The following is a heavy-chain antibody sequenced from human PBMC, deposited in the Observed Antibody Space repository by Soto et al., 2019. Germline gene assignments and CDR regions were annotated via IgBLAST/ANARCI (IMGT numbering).Heavy chain of an antibody. CDR1: GFTFSSYA. CDR2: ISYDGSNK. J-gene: IGHJ4*02. V-gene: IGHV3-30-3*01. CDR3: ARAFPYGDYDEDY. Sequence: GGSLRLSCAASGFTFSSYAMHWVRQAPGKGLEWVAVISYDGSNKYYADSVKGRFTISRDNSKNTLYLQMNSLRAEDTAVYYCARAFPYGDYDEDYWGQGTLVTVSS. D-gene: IGHD4-17*01.